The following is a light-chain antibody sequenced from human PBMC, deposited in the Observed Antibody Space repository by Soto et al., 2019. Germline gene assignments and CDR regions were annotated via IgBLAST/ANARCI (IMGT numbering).Light chain of an antibody. CDR2: GAS. CDR3: QQYGSSLTWT. Sequence: EIVLTQSPGTLSLSPGEGATLSCRASQSVISTYLAWYQQRPGQAPRLLIYGASNRASGIPDRFSGSGSGTDFTLTISRLEPEDFAVYYCQQYGSSLTWTFGQGTKVEIK. V-gene: IGKV3-20*01. CDR1: QSVISTY. J-gene: IGKJ1*01.